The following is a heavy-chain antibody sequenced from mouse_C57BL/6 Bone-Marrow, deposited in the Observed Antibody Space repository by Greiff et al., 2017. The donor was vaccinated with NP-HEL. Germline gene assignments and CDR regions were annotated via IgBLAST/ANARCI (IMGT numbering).Heavy chain of an antibody. CDR1: GFTFSSYG. CDR3: ASRRFAY. Sequence: EVKLMESGGDLVKPGGSLKLSCAASGFTFSSYGMSWVRQTPDKRLEWVATISSGGSYTYYPDSVKGRFTISRDNAKNTLYLQMSSLKSEDTAMYYCASRRFAYWGQGTLVTVPA. J-gene: IGHJ3*01. V-gene: IGHV5-6*02. CDR2: ISSGGSYT.